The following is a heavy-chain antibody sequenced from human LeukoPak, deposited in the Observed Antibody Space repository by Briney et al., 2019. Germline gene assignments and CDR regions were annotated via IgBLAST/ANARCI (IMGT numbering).Heavy chain of an antibody. J-gene: IGHJ4*02. D-gene: IGHD3-22*01. Sequence: GGSLRLSCAASGFTFSTYNMNWVRQAPGKGLEWISYINADSSTVQYADSVRGRFTTSRDNAKNSLYLQMNSLRAEDTAVYYCVRDNSRGQSLGVIYWGQGSLVTVSS. CDR2: INADSSTV. CDR3: VRDNSRGQSLGVIY. V-gene: IGHV3-48*01. CDR1: GFTFSTYN.